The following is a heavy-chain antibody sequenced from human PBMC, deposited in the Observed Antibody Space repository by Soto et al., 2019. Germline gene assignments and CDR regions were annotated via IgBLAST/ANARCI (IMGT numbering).Heavy chain of an antibody. Sequence: EGSLRLSCAASGFTFSSYSMNWVRQAPGKGLEWVSSISSSSSDIYYADSVKGRLTISRDKAKNSLYLQKNSLRAEYTAVYYCAIESTVVVHYYYYGMDVWGQGTTVTVSS. CDR1: GFTFSSYS. V-gene: IGHV3-21*01. CDR2: ISSSSSDI. J-gene: IGHJ6*02. CDR3: AIESTVVVHYYYYGMDV. D-gene: IGHD2-15*01.